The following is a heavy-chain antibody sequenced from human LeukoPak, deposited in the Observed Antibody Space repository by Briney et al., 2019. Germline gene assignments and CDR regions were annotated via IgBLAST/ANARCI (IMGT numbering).Heavy chain of an antibody. CDR3: ARVPLRFLEPFDN. V-gene: IGHV4-34*01. D-gene: IGHD3-3*01. Sequence: SETLSLTCAVYGGSFKDNYWSWIRQPPGKGLEWIGEINHSGTTNYNPSLKSRVTMSLDTSKNQLSLRLNSVTAADTAVYYCARVPLRFLEPFDNWGQGTLVTVSP. J-gene: IGHJ4*02. CDR2: INHSGTT. CDR1: GGSFKDNY.